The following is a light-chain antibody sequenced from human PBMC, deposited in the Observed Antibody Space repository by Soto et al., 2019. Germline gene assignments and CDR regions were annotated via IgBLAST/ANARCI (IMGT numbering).Light chain of an antibody. V-gene: IGKV3-15*01. CDR1: QSVSSN. CDR3: QQYNNWPQT. J-gene: IGKJ1*01. Sequence: EIVTTQSPATLSVSPGERATLSCRASQSVSSNLAWYQQKPGQAPRLLIYGASTRATGIPARFSGSRSGTEFTLTISSLQSEDFAVYYCQQYNNWPQTFGQGTKVEIK. CDR2: GAS.